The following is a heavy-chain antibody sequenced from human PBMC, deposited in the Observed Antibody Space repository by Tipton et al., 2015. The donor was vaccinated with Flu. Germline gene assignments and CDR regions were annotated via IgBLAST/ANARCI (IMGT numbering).Heavy chain of an antibody. V-gene: IGHV4-39*07. CDR1: GGSISSSSYY. CDR3: ARDDYCSGGSCPVGAFDI. J-gene: IGHJ3*02. CDR2: IYYSGST. Sequence: LRLSCTVSGGSISSSSYYWGWIRQPPGKGLEWIGSIYYSGSTYYNPSLKSRVTISVDTFKNQFSLKLSSVTAADTAVYYCARDDYCSGGSCPVGAFDIWGQGTMVTVSS. D-gene: IGHD2-15*01.